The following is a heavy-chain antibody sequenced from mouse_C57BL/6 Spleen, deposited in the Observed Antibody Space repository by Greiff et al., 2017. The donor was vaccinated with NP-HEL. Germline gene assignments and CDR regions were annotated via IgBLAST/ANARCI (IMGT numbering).Heavy chain of an antibody. D-gene: IGHD1-1*01. V-gene: IGHV1-80*01. CDR2: IYPGDGDT. CDR3: ARLDYYGSSPFDY. CDR1: GYAFSSYW. Sequence: VQLQQSGAELVKPGASVKISCKASGYAFSSYWMNWVKQRPGKGLELIGQIYPGDGDTNYNGKFKGKATLTADKSSSTAYMQLSSLTSEDSAVYFCARLDYYGSSPFDYWGQGTTLTVSS. J-gene: IGHJ2*01.